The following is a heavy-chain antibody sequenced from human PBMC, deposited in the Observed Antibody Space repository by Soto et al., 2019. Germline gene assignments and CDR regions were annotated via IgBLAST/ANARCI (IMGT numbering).Heavy chain of an antibody. Sequence: SETLSLTCAVSGDSISSSNWWTWVRQPPGKGLEWIGEIYHSGSTNYNPSLKSRVTISVDKSKNQFSLKLTSVTAADTAVYFCARRIPPGYTMSWYNWFDPWGQGTLVTVSS. CDR1: GDSISSSNW. CDR3: ARRIPPGYTMSWYNWFDP. J-gene: IGHJ5*02. V-gene: IGHV4-4*02. CDR2: IYHSGST. D-gene: IGHD2-2*02.